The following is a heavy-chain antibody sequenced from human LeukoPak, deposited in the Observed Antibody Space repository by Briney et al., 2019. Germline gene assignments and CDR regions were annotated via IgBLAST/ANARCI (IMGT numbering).Heavy chain of an antibody. V-gene: IGHV1-69*01. CDR2: IIPIFDTT. CDR3: ARDKYDFWSGSTQYYGMDV. D-gene: IGHD3-3*01. Sequence: ASVKVSCKASGGTFGSHAISWVRQAPGQGLEWIGGIIPIFDTTIYGKEFQGRVTTTADGSTSTAYMELSSLRSEDTAVYYCARDKYDFWSGSTQYYGMDVWGQGATVTVSS. J-gene: IGHJ6*02. CDR1: GGTFGSHA.